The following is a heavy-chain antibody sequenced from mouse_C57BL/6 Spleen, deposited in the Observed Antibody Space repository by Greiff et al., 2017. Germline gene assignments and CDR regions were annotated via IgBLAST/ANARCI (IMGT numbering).Heavy chain of an antibody. Sequence: EVHLVESGGGLVKPGGSLKLSCAASGFTFSDYGMHWVRQAPEKGLEWVAYISSGSSTIYYADTVKGRVTISRDNAKNTLFLQMTSLRSEDTAMYYCARISITTVVLDYWGQGTTLTVSS. J-gene: IGHJ2*01. D-gene: IGHD1-1*01. CDR2: ISSGSSTI. V-gene: IGHV5-17*01. CDR3: ARISITTVVLDY. CDR1: GFTFSDYG.